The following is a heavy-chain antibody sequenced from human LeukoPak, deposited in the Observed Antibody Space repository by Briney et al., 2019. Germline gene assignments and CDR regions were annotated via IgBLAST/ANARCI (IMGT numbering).Heavy chain of an antibody. CDR2: ISSSSGFT. CDR3: ARDLPRGDIRSY. D-gene: IGHD3-10*01. Sequence: GGSLRLSCAASGFTFSDHYMSWIRQAPGKGLEWVSYISSSSGFTNYADSVKGRFTISRDNAKNSLYLQMNSLRAEDTAVYYCARDLPRGDIRSYWGQGTLVTVSS. CDR1: GFTFSDHY. J-gene: IGHJ4*02. V-gene: IGHV3-11*05.